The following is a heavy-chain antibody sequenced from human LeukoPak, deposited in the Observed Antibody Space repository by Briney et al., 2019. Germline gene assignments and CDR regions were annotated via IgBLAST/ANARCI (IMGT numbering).Heavy chain of an antibody. D-gene: IGHD6-19*01. V-gene: IGHV4-38-2*02. CDR1: GYSISSGYY. CDR2: IYHSGST. CDR3: ARDVSSGWYGEGNNWFDP. Sequence: SETLSLTCTVSGYSISSGYYWGWIRQPPGKGLEWIGSIYHSGSTYYNPSLKSRVTISVDTSKNQFSLKLSSVTAADTAVYYCARDVSSGWYGEGNNWFDPWGQGTLVTVSS. J-gene: IGHJ5*02.